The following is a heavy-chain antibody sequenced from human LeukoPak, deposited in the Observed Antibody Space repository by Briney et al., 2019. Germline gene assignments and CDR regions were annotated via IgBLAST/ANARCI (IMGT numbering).Heavy chain of an antibody. D-gene: IGHD4-17*01. CDR3: AREIRTTVTTRSRGVWFDS. CDR2: ISHTGST. CDR1: GGSISSSNYY. J-gene: IGHJ5*01. Sequence: SETLSLTCTVSGGSISSSNYYWGWIRQSPGMGLDWIGSISHTGSTYHNPSLKSRVTISVDTSKNQFSLRLTSVTAADTAVYYCAREIRTTVTTRSRGVWFDSWGQGTLVTVSS. V-gene: IGHV4-39*07.